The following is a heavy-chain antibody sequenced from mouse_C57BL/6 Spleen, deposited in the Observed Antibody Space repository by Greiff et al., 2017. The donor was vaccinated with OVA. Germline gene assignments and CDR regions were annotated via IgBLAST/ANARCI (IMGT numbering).Heavy chain of an antibody. J-gene: IGHJ1*03. D-gene: IGHD1-1*01. V-gene: IGHV1-50*01. CDR2: IDPSDSYT. CDR3: ARAEYYGSSPYWYFDV. CDR1: GYTFTSYW. Sequence: QVQLQQPGAELVKPGASVKLSCKASGYTFTSYWMRWVKQRPGQGLEWIGEIDPSDSYTNYNQKFKGKATLTVDTSSSTAYMQLSSLTSEDSAVYYCARAEYYGSSPYWYFDVWGTGTTVTVSS.